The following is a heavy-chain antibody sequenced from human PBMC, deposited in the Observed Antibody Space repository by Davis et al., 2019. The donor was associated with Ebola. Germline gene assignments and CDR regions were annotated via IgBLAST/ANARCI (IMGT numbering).Heavy chain of an antibody. V-gene: IGHV3-21*01. Sequence: GESLKISCAASGFSFSRYTVNWVRQAPGKGLEWVASISPTSRYIYFADSLKGRFTISRDNSKKSLYLQMNGLRAEDTAVYFCAGFFDYWGQGTLVTVSS. CDR3: AGFFDY. CDR1: GFSFSRYT. CDR2: ISPTSRYI. J-gene: IGHJ4*02.